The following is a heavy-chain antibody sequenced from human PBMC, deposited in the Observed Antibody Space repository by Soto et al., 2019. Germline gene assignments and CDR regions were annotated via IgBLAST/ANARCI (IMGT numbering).Heavy chain of an antibody. CDR3: ARDRDWAFDL. J-gene: IGHJ3*01. CDR1: GYTFMRHA. V-gene: IGHV1-3*01. CDR2: INSGTDNT. Sequence: ASVKVSCKASGYTFMRHAMHWVRQAPGQRLEWMAWINSGTDNTKYSQRFQGRVTITRDASASTAYMELSSLRSEDTAVYYCARDRDWAFDLWGQGTMVTVSS. D-gene: IGHD2-21*01.